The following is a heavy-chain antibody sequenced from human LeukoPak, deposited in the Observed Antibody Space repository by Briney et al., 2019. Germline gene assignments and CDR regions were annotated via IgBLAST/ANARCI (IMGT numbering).Heavy chain of an antibody. CDR3: ARAKAGSTMTL. Sequence: GGSLRLSCAASGFTFSSYSMNWVRQAPGKGLEWVSYISSSSSSIYYADSVKGRFTISRDNAKNSLYLQMNSLRAEDTAVYYCARAKAGSTMTLWGQGTLVTVSS. V-gene: IGHV3-48*04. D-gene: IGHD3-22*01. CDR1: GFTFSSYS. J-gene: IGHJ4*02. CDR2: ISSSSSSI.